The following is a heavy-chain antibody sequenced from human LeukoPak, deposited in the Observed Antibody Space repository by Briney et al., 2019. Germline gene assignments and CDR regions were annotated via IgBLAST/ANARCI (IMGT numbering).Heavy chain of an antibody. D-gene: IGHD5-12*01. J-gene: IGHJ4*02. V-gene: IGHV3-9*01. Sequence: GGSLRLSCAASGFTFDDYAMHWVRQAPGKGLAWVSGISWNSGSIGYADSVKGRFTISRDNAKNSLYLQMNSLRAEDTALYYCAKVRGTINGYSGSAFDYWGQGTLVTVSS. CDR2: ISWNSGSI. CDR3: AKVRGTINGYSGSAFDY. CDR1: GFTFDDYA.